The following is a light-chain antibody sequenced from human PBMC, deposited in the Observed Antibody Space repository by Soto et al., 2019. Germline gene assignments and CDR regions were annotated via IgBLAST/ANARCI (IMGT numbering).Light chain of an antibody. CDR1: HSLLQSDGKTY. Sequence: DVVMTQSPLSLSVTPGQPSSISCKSSHSLLQSDGKTYLYWYLQNPGQPPQLLIYAVSNRFSGVPDRFSGSGSGTDYTLKISRVEAEDFGLYYCMQSIQLPRTFGQGTKVDIK. V-gene: IGKV2D-29*01. J-gene: IGKJ1*01. CDR3: MQSIQLPRT. CDR2: AVS.